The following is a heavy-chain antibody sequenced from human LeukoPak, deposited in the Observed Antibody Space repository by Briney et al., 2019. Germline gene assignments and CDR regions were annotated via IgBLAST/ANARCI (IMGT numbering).Heavy chain of an antibody. CDR2: IYTGGST. CDR3: ARVSRMLGTSTLEN. CDR1: GFTVSSNY. V-gene: IGHV3-66*01. D-gene: IGHD1-26*01. Sequence: PGGSLRLSCAASGFTVSSNYMSWVRQAPGKGLEWVSVIYTGGSTYFTDSVNGRFTISRDYSKNTLYLEMNSLRVEDTAVYYCARVSRMLGTSTLENWGQGTLVTVSS. J-gene: IGHJ4*02.